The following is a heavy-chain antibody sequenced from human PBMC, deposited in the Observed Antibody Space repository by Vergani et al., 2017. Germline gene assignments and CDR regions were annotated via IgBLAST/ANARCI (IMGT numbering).Heavy chain of an antibody. Sequence: QVQLVQSGAEVKKPGASVKVSCKASGYTFIGYYIHWVRQDPGQGLEWVGWINPNTGDTNYSQNFQGRVTMTRDTSISTAYMDLSRLTSDDTAVYYCARAGIAAALDDWGQGTLVTVSS. V-gene: IGHV1-2*02. CDR2: INPNTGDT. D-gene: IGHD6-13*01. J-gene: IGHJ4*02. CDR3: ARAGIAAALDD. CDR1: GYTFIGYY.